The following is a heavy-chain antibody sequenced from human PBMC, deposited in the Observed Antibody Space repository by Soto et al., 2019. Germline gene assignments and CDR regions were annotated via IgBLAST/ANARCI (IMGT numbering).Heavy chain of an antibody. CDR1: GYSFTSYW. Sequence: GESLKISFKGSGYSFTSYWISWVRQMPGKGLEWMGRIDPSDYYTNYSPSFQGHVTISADKSISTAYLQWSSLKASDTAMYYCARRLYGDYGAFDIWGQGTMVTVSS. J-gene: IGHJ3*02. CDR3: ARRLYGDYGAFDI. V-gene: IGHV5-10-1*01. CDR2: IDPSDYYT. D-gene: IGHD4-17*01.